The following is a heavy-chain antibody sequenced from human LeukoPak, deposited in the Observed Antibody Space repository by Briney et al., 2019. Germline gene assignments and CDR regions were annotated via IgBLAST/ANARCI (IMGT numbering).Heavy chain of an antibody. D-gene: IGHD3-22*01. CDR1: GFTFSDYY. J-gene: IGHJ3*01. CDR2: ISSSGSTI. V-gene: IGHV3-11*01. Sequence: GGSLRLSCAASGFTFSDYYMSWIRQAPGKGLEWVSYISSSGSTIYYADSVKGRFTISRDNAKNSLSLEMNSLIPEDTALYFCAKSQGYDRGCFDVWGQGTRVTVSP. CDR3: AKSQGYDRGCFDV.